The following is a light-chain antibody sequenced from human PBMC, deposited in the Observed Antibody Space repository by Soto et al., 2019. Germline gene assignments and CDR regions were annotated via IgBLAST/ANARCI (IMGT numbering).Light chain of an antibody. CDR1: SSDVGGYNY. CDR3: CSYAGGYVFV. Sequence: QSALTQPRSVSGSPGQSVSIYCTGDSSDVGGYNYVSWYQQHPGKAPKLMIYDVSKRPSGVPDRFSGSKSGNTASLTISGRQADDEADYYCCSYAGGYVFVFGTGTKLTVL. V-gene: IGLV2-11*01. CDR2: DVS. J-gene: IGLJ1*01.